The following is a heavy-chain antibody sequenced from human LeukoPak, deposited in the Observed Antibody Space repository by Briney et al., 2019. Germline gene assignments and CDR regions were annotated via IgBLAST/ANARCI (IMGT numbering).Heavy chain of an antibody. D-gene: IGHD1-14*01. J-gene: IGHJ4*02. V-gene: IGHV3-53*01. CDR3: GGAPNQDFLDY. Sequence: GGSLRLSCAASAFIVSSNYMSWVRQAPGKGLEWVSLLYAGGNTYYTDSVKGRFTISRDNSKNTLYLQMNSLRAEDTAIYYCGGAPNQDFLDYWGQGSLVTVS. CDR2: LYAGGNT. CDR1: AFIVSSNY.